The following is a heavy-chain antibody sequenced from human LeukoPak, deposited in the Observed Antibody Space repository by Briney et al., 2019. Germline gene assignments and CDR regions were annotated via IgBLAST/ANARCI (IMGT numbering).Heavy chain of an antibody. CDR3: AKDRYFDWLLSLDY. V-gene: IGHV3-9*01. CDR1: GXTXDXYX. Sequence: GXXLXXSCXASGXTXDXYXXHXVRQAPGKXLEWXSGISWNSGSIGYADSVKGRFTISRDNAKNSLYLQMNSLRAEDTALYYYAKDRYFDWLLSLDYWGQGTLVTVSS. J-gene: IGHJ4*02. D-gene: IGHD3-9*01. CDR2: ISWNSGSI.